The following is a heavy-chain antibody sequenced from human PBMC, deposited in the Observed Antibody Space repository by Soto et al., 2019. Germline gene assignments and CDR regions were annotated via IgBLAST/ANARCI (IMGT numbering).Heavy chain of an antibody. CDR3: ARDRVAAAGSHYYYGMDV. J-gene: IGHJ6*02. D-gene: IGHD6-13*01. Sequence: SVKVSCKASGGTFSSYAISWVRQAPGQGLEWMGGIIPIFGTANYAQKFQGRVTITADESTSTAYMELSSLRSEDTAVYYCARDRVAAAGSHYYYGMDVWGQGTTVTVSS. CDR2: IIPIFGTA. V-gene: IGHV1-69*13. CDR1: GGTFSSYA.